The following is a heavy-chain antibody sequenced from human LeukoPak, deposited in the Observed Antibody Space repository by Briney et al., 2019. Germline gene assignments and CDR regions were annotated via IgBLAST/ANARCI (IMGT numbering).Heavy chain of an antibody. CDR2: IYYSGST. CDR3: ARSLTLERRRQAEFDY. CDR1: GGSISSYY. Sequence: PSETLSLTCTVSGGSISSYYWSWIRQPPGKGLEWIGYIYYSGSTNYNPSLKSRVTISVDTSKNQFSLKLSSVTAADTAVYYCARSLTLERRRQAEFDYWGQGTLVTVSS. D-gene: IGHD1-1*01. J-gene: IGHJ4*02. V-gene: IGHV4-59*08.